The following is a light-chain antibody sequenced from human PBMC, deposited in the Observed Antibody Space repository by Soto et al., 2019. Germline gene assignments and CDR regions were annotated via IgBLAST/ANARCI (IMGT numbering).Light chain of an antibody. J-gene: IGKJ4*01. CDR2: AAS. CDR1: QGISSR. CDR3: QQSNSFPRT. V-gene: IGKV1-12*01. Sequence: DIQMTQSPSSVSASVGDRVTITCRASQGISSRLAWYQQKPGKAPNLLIYAASSLQSGVPSRFSGSGDETDFTLTIGSLQPEDFATYYCQQSNSFPRTFGGGTKVEIK.